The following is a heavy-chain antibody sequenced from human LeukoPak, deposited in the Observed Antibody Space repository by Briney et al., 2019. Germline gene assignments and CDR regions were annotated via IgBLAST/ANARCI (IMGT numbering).Heavy chain of an antibody. CDR1: GFIFSTYA. J-gene: IGHJ4*02. V-gene: IGHV3-64*01. CDR2: ISSNGGST. Sequence: GGSLRLSCAGSGFIFSTYAMYWVRQAPGKGLEYVSAISSNGGSTYYANSVKGRFTISRDNSKNTLFLQMGSLRAEDMAVYYCARDRNWNYDYWGQGTLVTVSS. CDR3: ARDRNWNYDY. D-gene: IGHD1-7*01.